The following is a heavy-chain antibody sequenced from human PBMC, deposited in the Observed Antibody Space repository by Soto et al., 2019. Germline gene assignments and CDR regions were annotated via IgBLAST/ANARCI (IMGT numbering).Heavy chain of an antibody. V-gene: IGHV1-3*01. D-gene: IGHD2-8*01. CDR3: ARGFRDMVLIRWFDP. CDR1: GYTFTSYA. CDR2: INAGNGNT. Sequence: GASVKVSCKASGYTFTSYAMHWVRQAPGQRLEWMGWINAGNGNTKYSQKFQGRVTITRDTSASTAYMELSSLRSEDTAVYYCARGFRDMVLIRWFDPWGQGRLVTVSS. J-gene: IGHJ5*02.